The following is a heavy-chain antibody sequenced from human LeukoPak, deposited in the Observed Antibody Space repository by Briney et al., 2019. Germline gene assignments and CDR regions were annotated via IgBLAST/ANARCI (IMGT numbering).Heavy chain of an antibody. CDR2: ISGSGGST. CDR1: GFTFSSYA. V-gene: IGHV3-23*01. CDR3: AKVPGYDFWSGYYLRTYGWFDP. J-gene: IGHJ5*02. Sequence: GGSLRLSCAASGFTFSSYAMSWVRQAPGKGLEWVSAISGSGGSTYYADSVKGRFTISRDNSKNTLYLQMNSLRAEDTAVYYCAKVPGYDFWSGYYLRTYGWFDPWGQGTLVTVSS. D-gene: IGHD3-3*01.